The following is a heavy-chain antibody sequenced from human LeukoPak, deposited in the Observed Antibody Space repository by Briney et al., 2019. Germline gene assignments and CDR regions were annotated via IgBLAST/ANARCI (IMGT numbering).Heavy chain of an antibody. J-gene: IGHJ4*02. D-gene: IGHD6-13*01. CDR3: ASYSSLDY. Sequence: GGSLRLSCAASGFTVSSNYMSWVRQAPGKGLEWVSLIYSGGSTYYADSVKGRFTISRDNSKNTLYRQMNSLRAEDTAVYYCASYSSLDYWGQGTLVTVSS. CDR2: IYSGGST. V-gene: IGHV3-53*01. CDR1: GFTVSSNY.